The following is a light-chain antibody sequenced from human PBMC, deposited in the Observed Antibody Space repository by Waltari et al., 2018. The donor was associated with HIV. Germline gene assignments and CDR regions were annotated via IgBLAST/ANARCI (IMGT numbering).Light chain of an antibody. CDR2: DVC. V-gene: IGLV2-23*02. J-gene: IGLJ2*01. CDR3: CAYAGPTGLSEV. CDR1: SRDIGAYNY. Sequence: QSALTQPASVSGSPGQSITIPCTGPSRDIGAYNYVSWYQQHPGKAPKLILYDVCTRPSGVSDRFSGSKSGNTASLTISGLQSEDEADYHCCAYAGPTGLSEVFGGGTKLTVL.